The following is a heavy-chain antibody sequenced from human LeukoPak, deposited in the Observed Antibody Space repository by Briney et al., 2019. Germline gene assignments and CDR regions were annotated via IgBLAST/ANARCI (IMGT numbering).Heavy chain of an antibody. J-gene: IGHJ5*02. Sequence: ASVKVSCKASGYTFTSYAMNWVRQAPGQGLEWMGWVNPNSGGTNYAQKFQGRVTMTRDTSISTAYMELSRLRSDDTAVYYCARDRASSWYPYDWFDPWGQGTLVTVSS. CDR3: ARDRASSWYPYDWFDP. D-gene: IGHD6-13*01. CDR1: GYTFTSYA. V-gene: IGHV1-2*02. CDR2: VNPNSGGT.